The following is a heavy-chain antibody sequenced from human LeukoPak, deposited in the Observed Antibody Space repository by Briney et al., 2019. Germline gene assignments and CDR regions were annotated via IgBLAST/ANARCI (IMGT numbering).Heavy chain of an antibody. CDR2: INPNSGNT. CDR3: ATYTAIVAGNAFDI. Sequence: ASVKVSCKASGYTFSSYDINWGRQAAGQGREGMGWINPNSGNTGYAQKFQGRVTMNRNTSIRTAYMELSRLRSEDTAVYYCATYTAIVAGNAFDIWGQGTMVTVSS. CDR1: GYTFSSYD. D-gene: IGHD5-18*01. J-gene: IGHJ3*02. V-gene: IGHV1-8*01.